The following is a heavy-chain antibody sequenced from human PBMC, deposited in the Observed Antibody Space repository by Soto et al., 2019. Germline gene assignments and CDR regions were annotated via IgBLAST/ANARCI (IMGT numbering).Heavy chain of an antibody. CDR2: ISSSGSTI. V-gene: IGHV3-11*04. J-gene: IGHJ4*02. CDR3: AKQGQLSPYFDY. Sequence: GGSLRLSCAASGFTFSDYYMSWIRQAPGKGLEWVSYISSSGSTIYYADSVKGRFTISRDNAKNSLYLQMNSLRDEDTAVYYCAKQGQLSPYFDYWGQGTLVTVSS. D-gene: IGHD2-2*01. CDR1: GFTFSDYY.